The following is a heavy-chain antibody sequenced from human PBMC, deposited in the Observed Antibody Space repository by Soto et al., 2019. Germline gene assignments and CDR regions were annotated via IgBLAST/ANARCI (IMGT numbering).Heavy chain of an antibody. Sequence: QVQLVQSGAEVKKPGSSVKVSCKASGGTFSSYAISWVRQAPGQGLEWMGGIIPIFGTANYAQKFQGRVMITADKSTSTAYMELSSLRSEDTAVYYCAVKEGGVSWYYFDYWGQGTLVTVSS. CDR2: IIPIFGTA. J-gene: IGHJ4*02. CDR3: AVKEGGVSWYYFDY. CDR1: GGTFSSYA. D-gene: IGHD2-8*02. V-gene: IGHV1-69*06.